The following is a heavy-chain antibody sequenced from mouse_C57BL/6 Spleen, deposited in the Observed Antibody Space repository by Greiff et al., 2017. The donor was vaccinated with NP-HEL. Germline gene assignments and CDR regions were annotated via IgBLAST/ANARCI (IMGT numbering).Heavy chain of an antibody. D-gene: IGHD3-1*01. Sequence: QVQLQQPGAELVKPGASVKLSCKASGYTFTSYRMHWVKQRPGQGLEWIGMIHPNSGSTNYNEKFKSKATLTVDKSSSTAYMQLSSLTSEDSAVYYCARSDGQLPLFDYWGQGTTLTVSS. CDR3: ARSDGQLPLFDY. CDR1: GYTFTSYR. V-gene: IGHV1-64*01. J-gene: IGHJ2*01. CDR2: IHPNSGST.